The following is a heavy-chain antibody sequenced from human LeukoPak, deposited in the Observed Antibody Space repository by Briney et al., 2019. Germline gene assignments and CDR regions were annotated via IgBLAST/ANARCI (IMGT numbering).Heavy chain of an antibody. D-gene: IGHD3-22*01. J-gene: IGHJ4*02. CDR1: GFTFSDYY. V-gene: IGHV3-11*01. CDR3: ASFPAYYYDSSGYNDY. Sequence: GGSLRLACAASGFTFSDYYMSWIRQAPGKGLEWVSYISSSGSTIYYADSVKGRFTISRDNAKNSLYLQMNSLRAEDTVVYYCASFPAYYYDSSGYNDYWGQGTLVTVSS. CDR2: ISSSGSTI.